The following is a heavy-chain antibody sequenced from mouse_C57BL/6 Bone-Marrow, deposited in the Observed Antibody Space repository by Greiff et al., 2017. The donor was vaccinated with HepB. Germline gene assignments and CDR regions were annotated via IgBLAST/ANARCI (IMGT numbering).Heavy chain of an antibody. D-gene: IGHD1-1*01. CDR2: IWRGGST. Sequence: QVQLQQSGPGLVQPSQSLSITCTVSGFSLTSYGVHWVRQSPGKGLEWLGVIWRGGSTDYNAAFMSRLSITKDNSKSQVFFKMNSLQADDTAIYYCAKIPHYYGSSPFAMDYWGQGTSVTVSS. CDR1: GFSLTSYG. V-gene: IGHV2-5*01. CDR3: AKIPHYYGSSPFAMDY. J-gene: IGHJ4*01.